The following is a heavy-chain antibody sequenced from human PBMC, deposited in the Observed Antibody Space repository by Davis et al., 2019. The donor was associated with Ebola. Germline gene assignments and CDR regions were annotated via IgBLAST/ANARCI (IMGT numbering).Heavy chain of an antibody. CDR1: GYTFTSYA. D-gene: IGHD1-1*01. J-gene: IGHJ6*03. V-gene: IGHV1-3*01. Sequence: ASVKVSCKASGYTFTSYAMHWVRQAPGQRLEWMGWINAGNGNTKYSQKFQGRVTITRDTSASTAYMELSSLRSEDTAVYYCAGRSRGTTGTKYYIDVWGKGTTVTVSS. CDR3: AGRSRGTTGTKYYIDV. CDR2: INAGNGNT.